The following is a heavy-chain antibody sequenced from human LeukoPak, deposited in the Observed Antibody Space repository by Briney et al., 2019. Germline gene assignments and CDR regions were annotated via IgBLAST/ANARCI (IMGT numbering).Heavy chain of an antibody. CDR1: GFAFSTYW. CDR2: IRQDGGAT. J-gene: IGHJ4*02. V-gene: IGHV3-7*01. CDR3: ATSHDSSGND. D-gene: IGHD3-22*01. Sequence: PGGSLRLSCAASGFAFSTYWMSWVRQAPGKGLEWVANIRQDGGATFYVDSVKGRFIISRDNAKNSLNLQMNSLRDEDTGVYYCATSHDSSGNDWGQGTLVTVHS.